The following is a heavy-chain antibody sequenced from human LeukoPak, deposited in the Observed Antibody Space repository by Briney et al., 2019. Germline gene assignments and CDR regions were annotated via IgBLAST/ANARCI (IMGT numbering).Heavy chain of an antibody. CDR1: GFTFSSYE. J-gene: IGHJ4*02. Sequence: GGSLRLSCAASGFTFSSYEMNWVRQAPGKGLEWVSYVSSSGSTIYYADSVKGRFTISRDNAKNSLYLQMNSLRAEDTAVYYCARVDHWNFRAAFDYWGQGTLVTVSS. CDR2: VSSSGSTI. V-gene: IGHV3-48*03. CDR3: ARVDHWNFRAAFDY. D-gene: IGHD1-7*01.